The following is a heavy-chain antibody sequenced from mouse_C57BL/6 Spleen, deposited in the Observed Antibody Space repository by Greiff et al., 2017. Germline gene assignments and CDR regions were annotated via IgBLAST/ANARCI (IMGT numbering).Heavy chain of an antibody. CDR1: GFTFSSYG. CDR2: ISSGGSYT. CDR3: ARHGRGCFGD. Sequence: EVKLVESGGDLVKPGGSLKLSCAASGFTFSSYGMSWVRQTPDKRLEWVATISSGGSYTYYPDSVKGRFTISRDNAKNTLYLQMSSLKSEDTAMYYCARHGRGCFGDWGQGTTLTVSS. V-gene: IGHV5-6*02. J-gene: IGHJ2*01. D-gene: IGHD3-3*01.